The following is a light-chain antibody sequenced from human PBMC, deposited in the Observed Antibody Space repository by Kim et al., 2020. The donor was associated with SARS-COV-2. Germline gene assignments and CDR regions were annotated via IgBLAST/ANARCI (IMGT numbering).Light chain of an antibody. V-gene: IGKV3-15*01. CDR3: QQYNNWPPIFT. CDR1: QSVSSN. CDR2: GAS. J-gene: IGKJ3*01. Sequence: EIVMTQSPATLSVSPGERATLSCRASQSVSSNLAWYQQKPGQAPRLLIYGASTRATGIPARFSGSGSGTEFTLTISSLQSEDFAVYYCQQYNNWPPIFTFGPGNKVDIK.